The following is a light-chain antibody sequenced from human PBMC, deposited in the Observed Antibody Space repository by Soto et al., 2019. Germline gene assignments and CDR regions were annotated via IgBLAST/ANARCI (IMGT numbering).Light chain of an antibody. CDR2: AAS. CDR1: RSINRY. CDR3: QQTYGIPRT. J-gene: IGKJ1*01. Sequence: DIQMTQSPSSLSASVGDGVTITCRASRSINRYVNWYQQKPGKAPGLLIYAASNLHSGVPSRFSGSGSGTDFTLTINRLQPEDFATYYCQQTYGIPRTFGQGTKVEIK. V-gene: IGKV1-39*01.